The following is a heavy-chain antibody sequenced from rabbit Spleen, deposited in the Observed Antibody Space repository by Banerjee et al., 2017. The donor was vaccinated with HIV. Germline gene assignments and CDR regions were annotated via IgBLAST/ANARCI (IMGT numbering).Heavy chain of an antibody. J-gene: IGHJ4*01. CDR1: GFDFSSNA. Sequence: QSLEESGGGLVQPEGSLTLTCKASGFDFSSNAMCWVRQAPGMGLEWIGCIWTHTDNTWYANWAKGRFTISKTSSTTVTLQMTSLTGADTATYFCARDRADYSYNLKLWGPGTLVTVS. D-gene: IGHD6-1*01. CDR3: ARDRADYSYNLKL. V-gene: IGHV1S40*01. CDR2: IWTHTDNT.